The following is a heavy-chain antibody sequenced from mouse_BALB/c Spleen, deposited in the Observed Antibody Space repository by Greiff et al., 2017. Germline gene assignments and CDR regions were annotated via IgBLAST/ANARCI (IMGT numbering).Heavy chain of an antibody. CDR2: ISDGGSYT. V-gene: IGHV5-4*02. CDR1: GFTFSDYY. D-gene: IGHD1-1*01. CDR3: ARAYYYGSYYFDY. Sequence: EVMLVESGGGLVKPGGSLKLSCAASGFTFSDYYMYWVRQTPEKRLEWVATISDGGSYTYYPDSVKGRFTISRDNAKNNLYLQMSSLKSEDTAMYYCARAYYYGSYYFDYWGQGTTLTVSS. J-gene: IGHJ2*01.